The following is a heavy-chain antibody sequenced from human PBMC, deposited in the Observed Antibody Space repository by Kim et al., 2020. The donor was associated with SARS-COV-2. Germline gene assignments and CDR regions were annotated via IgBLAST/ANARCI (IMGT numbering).Heavy chain of an antibody. CDR2: ISGSGGST. Sequence: GGSLRLSCAASGFTFSSYAMSWVRQAPGKGLEWVSAISGSGGSTYYADSVKGRFTISRDNSKNTLYLQMNSLRAEDTAVYYCAKGEIVLMVKYYFDYWGQGTLVTVSS. D-gene: IGHD2-8*01. CDR1: GFTFSSYA. CDR3: AKGEIVLMVKYYFDY. V-gene: IGHV3-23*01. J-gene: IGHJ4*02.